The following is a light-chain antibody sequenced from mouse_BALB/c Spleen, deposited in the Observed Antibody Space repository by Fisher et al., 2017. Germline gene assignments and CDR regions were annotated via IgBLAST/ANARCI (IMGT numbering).Light chain of an antibody. CDR3: QQRSSNPPT. CDR2: STS. Sequence: IVITQSTALMAASPGEKVTITCSVSSSVSYMHWYQQKSGTSPKLLIYSTSNLASGVPARFSGSGSGTSYSLTISRMEAEDAATYYCQQRSSNPPTFGSGTKLEIK. J-gene: IGKJ4*01. CDR1: SSVSY. V-gene: IGKV4-57*01.